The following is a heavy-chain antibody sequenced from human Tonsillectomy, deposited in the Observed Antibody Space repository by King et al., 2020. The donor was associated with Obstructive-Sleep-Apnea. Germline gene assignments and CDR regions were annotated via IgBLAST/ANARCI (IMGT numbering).Heavy chain of an antibody. V-gene: IGHV5-51*01. CDR2: IYPGDADT. Sequence: VQLVESGAEVKKAGESLKISCKGSGYSFATYWIGWVRQMPGKGLEWMGIIYPGDADTRYSPSFQAQVTISPDTSFSTPYLQWGSLKASDTAMYYCARHRISGSSPRFAYWGQGTLVNVSS. CDR3: ARHRISGSSPRFAY. D-gene: IGHD3-10*01. CDR1: GYSFATYW. J-gene: IGHJ4*02.